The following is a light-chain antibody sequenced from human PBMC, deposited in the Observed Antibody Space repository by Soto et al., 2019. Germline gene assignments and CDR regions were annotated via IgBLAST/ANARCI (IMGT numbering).Light chain of an antibody. CDR2: AAS. J-gene: IGKJ4*01. Sequence: IQLTQSPSSLSASVGDRVTITCRASQGLSSYLAWYQQKPGKAPKLLIYAASTLQTGVPSRFRGSESGTDFTLTISSLQPEDFATYYCQQVNNYPLTFGGGTKVDIK. CDR1: QGLSSY. CDR3: QQVNNYPLT. V-gene: IGKV1-9*01.